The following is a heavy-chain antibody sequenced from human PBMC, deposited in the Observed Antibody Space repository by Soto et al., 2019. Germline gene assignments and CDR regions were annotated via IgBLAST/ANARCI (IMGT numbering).Heavy chain of an antibody. CDR2: IWYAGSNK. D-gene: IGHD3-9*01. CDR1: GFTFSSYG. J-gene: IGHJ4*02. CDR3: ERENRDDILSGYYLGD. Sequence: QVQLVESGGGVVQPGRSLRLSCAASGFTFSSYGMHWVRQAPGKGLEWVAVIWYAGSNKYYADSVKGRFTISRDNSKNPHYMQIDRLRAEDTAVYYCERENRDDILSGYYLGDWGPGTLVTVS. V-gene: IGHV3-33*01.